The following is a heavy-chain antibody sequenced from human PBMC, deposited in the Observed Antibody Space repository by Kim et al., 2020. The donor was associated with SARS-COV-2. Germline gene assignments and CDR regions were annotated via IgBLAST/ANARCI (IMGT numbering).Heavy chain of an antibody. J-gene: IGHJ2*01. D-gene: IGHD2-21*02. Sequence: ASVKVSCKASQNIFGTFFVHWVRQAPGQGLEWMGMINPSSGSTTYAQRFQGRVTIRRDTSTSTIYMEVTSLRSDDTALYYCTRGQACGGDCHRPYFDLWGRGALVTVSS. CDR1: QNIFGTFF. V-gene: IGHV1-46*01. CDR2: INPSSGST. CDR3: TRGQACGGDCHRPYFDL.